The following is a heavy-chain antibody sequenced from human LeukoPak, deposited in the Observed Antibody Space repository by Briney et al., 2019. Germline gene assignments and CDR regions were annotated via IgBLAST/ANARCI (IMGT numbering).Heavy chain of an antibody. V-gene: IGHV4-39*07. Sequence: SETPSLTCTVSGGSISSSSYYWGWIRQPPGKGLEWIGSIYYSGSTNYNPSLKSRVTISVDTSKNQFSLKLSSVTAADTAVYYCARGPHYYDSSGSNFDYWGQGTLVTVSS. CDR1: GGSISSSSYY. J-gene: IGHJ4*02. CDR3: ARGPHYYDSSGSNFDY. D-gene: IGHD3-22*01. CDR2: IYYSGST.